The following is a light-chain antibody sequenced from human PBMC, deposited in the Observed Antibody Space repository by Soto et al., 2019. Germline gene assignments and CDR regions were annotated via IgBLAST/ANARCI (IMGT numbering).Light chain of an antibody. V-gene: IGKV1-5*03. J-gene: IGKJ1*01. CDR2: KAS. CDR3: QQYKTNWS. Sequence: DIQMTQSPSTLSASVGDRITITCRASQSISNWLTWYQQKPGKAPKVLIYKASTLESGVPSRFSGSGSETEFTLTISSLQPDDFATYYCQQYKTNWSFGQGTKVEIK. CDR1: QSISNW.